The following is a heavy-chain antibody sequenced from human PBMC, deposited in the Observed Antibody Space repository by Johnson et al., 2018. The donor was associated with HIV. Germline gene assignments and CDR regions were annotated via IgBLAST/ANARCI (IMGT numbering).Heavy chain of an antibody. D-gene: IGHD2-15*01. CDR2: IRYDGSNK. CDR3: ARDAPYCSGGTCYSDAFDI. CDR1: GFTFSRYG. J-gene: IGHJ3*02. Sequence: QVQLVESGGGVVQTGGSLRLSCAASGFTFSRYGMHWVRQAPGKGLEWVAFIRYDGSNKYYADSVKGRFTISRDNSKNTLYLQMNSLRAEDTAVYYCARDAPYCSGGTCYSDAFDIWGQGTMVTVSS. V-gene: IGHV3-30*02.